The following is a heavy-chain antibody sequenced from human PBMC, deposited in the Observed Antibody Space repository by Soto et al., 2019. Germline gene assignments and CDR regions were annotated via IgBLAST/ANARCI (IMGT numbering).Heavy chain of an antibody. J-gene: IGHJ4*02. Sequence: GGSLRLSCVASGFTFGRYAMHWVRQPPGRGLEWVAVISYTGANTYYVGSVRGRFTISRDNSKNTLHLQMNSLRAEDTAMYYCAKHMDDSGYFYVEGADHWGQGTLVTVSS. CDR1: GFTFGRYA. V-gene: IGHV3-30*18. CDR2: ISYTGANT. CDR3: AKHMDDSGYFYVEGADH. D-gene: IGHD3-22*01.